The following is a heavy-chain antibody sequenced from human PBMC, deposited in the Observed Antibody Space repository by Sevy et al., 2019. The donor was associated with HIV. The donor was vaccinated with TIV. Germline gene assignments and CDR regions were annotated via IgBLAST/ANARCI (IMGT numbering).Heavy chain of an antibody. CDR2: LYYSGST. Sequence: SETLSLTCTVSGDSINGYYWSWIRQPPGKRLEWIGYLYYSGSTYYNPSLKSRVTISLGTSKNQFSLKLTSATAADTAVYYCARHRSGSYYGIFDIWGQGTMVTVSS. CDR3: ARHRSGSYYGIFDI. D-gene: IGHD1-26*01. J-gene: IGHJ3*02. V-gene: IGHV4-59*08. CDR1: GDSINGYY.